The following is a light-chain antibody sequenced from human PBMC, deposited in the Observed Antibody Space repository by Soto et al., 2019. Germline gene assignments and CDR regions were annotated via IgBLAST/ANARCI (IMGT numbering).Light chain of an antibody. CDR2: EVT. V-gene: IGLV2-14*01. CDR1: SSDVGGYNY. CDR3: NSYTTSSPLV. J-gene: IGLJ2*01. Sequence: QSALTQPASVSGSPGQSITISCTGTSSDVGGYNYVSWYQQHPGKAPKLMIYEVTNRPSGISDRFSASKSGNTASLTISGLQAEDEADYYCNSYTTSSPLVFGGGTKLTVL.